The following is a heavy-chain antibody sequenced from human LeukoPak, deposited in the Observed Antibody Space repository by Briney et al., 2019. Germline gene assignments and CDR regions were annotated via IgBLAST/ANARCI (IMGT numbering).Heavy chain of an antibody. CDR1: GYTFTDYY. D-gene: IGHD5-18*01. V-gene: IGHV1-2*02. CDR2: ISPNNGGT. Sequence: EASVKVSCKTSGYTFTDYYMHWVRQAPGQGLEWMGWISPNNGGTNYAQKFQDRVTMTTDTSTSTVYMELSSLISDDTAVYYCARVDTVNYYYYMDVWGKGTPVTVSS. CDR3: ARVDTVNYYYYMDV. J-gene: IGHJ6*03.